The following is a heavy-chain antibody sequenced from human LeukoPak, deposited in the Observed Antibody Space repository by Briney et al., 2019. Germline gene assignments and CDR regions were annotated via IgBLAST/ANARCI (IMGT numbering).Heavy chain of an antibody. CDR2: KNPNSGNT. CDR3: ARGRGMATIGWFDP. CDR1: GYTFTSYD. J-gene: IGHJ5*02. Sequence: ASVKVSCKASGYTFTSYDINWVRQATGQGLEWMGWKNPNSGNTGYAQKFQGRVTMTKNTSISTAYMEVSSLRSEDTAVYYCARGRGMATIGWFDPWGQGTLVTVSS. V-gene: IGHV1-8*01. D-gene: IGHD5-24*01.